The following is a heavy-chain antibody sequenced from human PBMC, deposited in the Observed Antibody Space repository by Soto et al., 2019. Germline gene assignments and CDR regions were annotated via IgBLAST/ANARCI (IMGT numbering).Heavy chain of an antibody. CDR2: ISYDGSNK. CDR1: GFTFSSYA. J-gene: IGHJ5*02. V-gene: IGHV3-30-3*01. D-gene: IGHD2-15*01. CDR3: AREGRDIGIDP. Sequence: QVQQVESGGGVVQPGRSLRLSCAASGFTFSSYAMHWVRQAPGKGLEWVAVISYDGSNKYYADSVKGRFTISRDNSKNTLYLQMNSLRAEDTAVYYCAREGRDIGIDPWGQRTLVTVSS.